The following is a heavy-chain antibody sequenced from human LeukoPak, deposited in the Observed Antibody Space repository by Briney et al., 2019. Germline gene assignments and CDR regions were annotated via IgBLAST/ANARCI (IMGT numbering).Heavy chain of an antibody. J-gene: IGHJ3*02. Sequence: SETLSLTCGVYGGSFSGYYWNWIRQSPGKGLEWIGEINHSGTTNYIPSLKSRVTISVDTSKKQFSLKLSSVTAADTAVYYCARFPCSGDSCYSGIRAFDIWGQGTMVTVSS. CDR1: GGSFSGYY. CDR3: ARFPCSGDSCYSGIRAFDI. D-gene: IGHD2-15*01. CDR2: INHSGTT. V-gene: IGHV4-34*01.